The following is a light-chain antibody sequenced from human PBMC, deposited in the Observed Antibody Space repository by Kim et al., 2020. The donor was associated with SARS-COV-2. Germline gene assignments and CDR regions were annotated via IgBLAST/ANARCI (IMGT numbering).Light chain of an antibody. CDR3: QTWDSSSVV. J-gene: IGLJ3*02. V-gene: IGLV3-1*01. Sequence: VPPGQRAIITCSGDELGDKYVCWYKQKPGQSPVVVIYQDKKRPSGIPERFSGSKSGNTATLTISGTQVMDEADYFCQTWDSSSVVFGGGTQLTVL. CDR1: ELGDKY. CDR2: QDK.